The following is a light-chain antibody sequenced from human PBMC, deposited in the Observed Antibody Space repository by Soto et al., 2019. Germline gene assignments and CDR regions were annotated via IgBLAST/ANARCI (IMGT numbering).Light chain of an antibody. CDR2: ATS. CDR1: QGISNY. CDR3: QRYNSAPRLA. V-gene: IGKV1-27*01. Sequence: DIQMTQSPSSLSASVGDRVTITCRASQGISNYLAWFQQKPGHTPKLLIHATSTLQSGVPSRFSGSGSGTEFTLTISSLQPEDDATYYCQRYNSAPRLAFGGGTKVEIK. J-gene: IGKJ4*01.